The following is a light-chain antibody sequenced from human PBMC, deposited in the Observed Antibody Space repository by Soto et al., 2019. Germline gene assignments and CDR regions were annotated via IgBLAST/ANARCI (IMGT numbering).Light chain of an antibody. CDR1: SSDGGGYNY. Sequence: QSALTQPASVSGSPGQSITISCTGTSSDGGGYNYVSWYQQHPGKAPKLLIYEVSNRPSGVFNRFSGSKSGNTASLTISGLQAEDEADYYCTSYTSSSTWVFGGGTKVTVL. CDR3: TSYTSSSTWV. CDR2: EVS. V-gene: IGLV2-14*01. J-gene: IGLJ3*02.